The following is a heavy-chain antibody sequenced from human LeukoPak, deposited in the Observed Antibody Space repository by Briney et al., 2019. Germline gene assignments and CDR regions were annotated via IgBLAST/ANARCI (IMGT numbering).Heavy chain of an antibody. CDR3: ARDSRYDSSGYFR. J-gene: IGHJ4*02. CDR1: GFTFSDYY. D-gene: IGHD3-22*01. Sequence: GGSLRLSCAASGFTFSDYYMSWIRQAPGKGLEWVSYISSSGSTIYYADSVKGRSTISRDNAKNSLYLQMNSLRAEDTAVYYCARDSRYDSSGYFRWGQGTLVTVSS. V-gene: IGHV3-11*01. CDR2: ISSSGSTI.